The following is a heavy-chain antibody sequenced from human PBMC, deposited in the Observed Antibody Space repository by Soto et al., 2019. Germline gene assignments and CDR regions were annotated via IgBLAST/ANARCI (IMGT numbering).Heavy chain of an antibody. CDR2: IYYSGST. Sequence: PSETLSLTCTVSGGSISSGGYYWSWIRQHPGNGLEWIGYIYYSGSTYYNPSLKSRVTISVDTSKNQFSLKLSSVTAADTAVYYCARDVGIYYDSSGINAWFDPWGQGNMLTVSS. V-gene: IGHV4-31*03. CDR1: GGSISSGGYY. CDR3: ARDVGIYYDSSGINAWFDP. D-gene: IGHD3-22*01. J-gene: IGHJ5*02.